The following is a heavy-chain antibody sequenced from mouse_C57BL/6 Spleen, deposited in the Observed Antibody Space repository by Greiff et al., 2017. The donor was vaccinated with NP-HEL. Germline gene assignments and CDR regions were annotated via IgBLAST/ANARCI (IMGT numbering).Heavy chain of an antibody. CDR1: GFNIKNTY. CDR2: IDPANGNT. CDR3: ARKAYYSNYPFAY. V-gene: IGHV14-3*01. Sequence: VQLQQSVAELVRPGASVKLSCTASGFNIKNTYMHWVKQRPEQGLEWIGRIDPANGNTKYAPKFQGKATITADTSSTTAYLQLSSLTSEDTAIYYCARKAYYSNYPFAYWGQGTLVTVSA. J-gene: IGHJ3*01. D-gene: IGHD2-5*01.